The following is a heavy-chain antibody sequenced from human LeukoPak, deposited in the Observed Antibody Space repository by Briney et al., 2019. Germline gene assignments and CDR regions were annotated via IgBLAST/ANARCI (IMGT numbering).Heavy chain of an antibody. CDR2: ISGHAGST. V-gene: IGHV3-23*01. Sequence: GGSLRLSCEISGFTLNMYPMSWVRQAPGKGLEWVSLISGHAGSTQYADSVEGRFTISRDVRRNTLYLQMYSLRAEDTATYFCAKDGFQSSEWSPPLNSWGQGTLVTVSA. J-gene: IGHJ4*02. D-gene: IGHD3-3*01. CDR1: GFTLNMYP. CDR3: AKDGFQSSEWSPPLNS.